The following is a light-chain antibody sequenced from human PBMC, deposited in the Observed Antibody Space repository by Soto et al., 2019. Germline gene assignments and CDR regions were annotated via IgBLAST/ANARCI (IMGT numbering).Light chain of an antibody. CDR3: QQYNNWSSLT. Sequence: EIVMTQSPSTLSASAGDRATLSCRASQSISSRLAWYQQKPVRAPKLLIYRASSLESGVPSRFSGSGSGTEFTLTISGLQPDDFASYYCQQYNNWSSLTFGGGTKVDIK. V-gene: IGKV1-5*03. CDR2: RAS. CDR1: QSISSR. J-gene: IGKJ4*02.